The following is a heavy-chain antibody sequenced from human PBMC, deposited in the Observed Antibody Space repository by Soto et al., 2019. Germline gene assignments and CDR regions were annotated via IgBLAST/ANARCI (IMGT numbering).Heavy chain of an antibody. CDR1: GHAFTSYY. Sequence: GASVQVCCEASGHAFTSYYVHWVLQPPGQGLEWMGIINPSGGSTSYAQNFQRIVTMTRDTSTSTVYMHLSSLRSEDTAVYYCARAAKYGAYHYWGQGTLVTVSS. CDR2: INPSGGST. J-gene: IGHJ4*02. CDR3: ARAAKYGAYHY. D-gene: IGHD4-17*01. V-gene: IGHV1-46*01.